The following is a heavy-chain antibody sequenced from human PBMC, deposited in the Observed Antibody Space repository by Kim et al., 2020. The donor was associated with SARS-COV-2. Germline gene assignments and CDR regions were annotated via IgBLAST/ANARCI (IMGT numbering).Heavy chain of an antibody. V-gene: IGHV5-51*01. CDR3: ARMVRGVIITYLDFDY. J-gene: IGHJ4*02. Sequence: GESLKISCKGSGYSFTSYWIGWVRQMPGKGLEWMGIIYPGDSDTRYSPSFQGQVTISADKSISTAYLQWSSLKASDTAMYYCARMVRGVIITYLDFDYWGQGTLVTVSS. D-gene: IGHD3-10*01. CDR1: GYSFTSYW. CDR2: IYPGDSDT.